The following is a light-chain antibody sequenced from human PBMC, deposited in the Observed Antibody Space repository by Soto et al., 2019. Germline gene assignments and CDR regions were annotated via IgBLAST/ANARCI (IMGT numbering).Light chain of an antibody. Sequence: EIVMTQSPATLSVSTGERANLSCRASQSISSYLAWYQQKPGQAPRLLIYDASTRSTGIPARFSGSGSGTAFTLTIISLQSEDFAVYYCQHYNNWPLAFGGGTKVEIK. V-gene: IGKV3-15*01. CDR1: QSISSY. CDR3: QHYNNWPLA. CDR2: DAS. J-gene: IGKJ4*01.